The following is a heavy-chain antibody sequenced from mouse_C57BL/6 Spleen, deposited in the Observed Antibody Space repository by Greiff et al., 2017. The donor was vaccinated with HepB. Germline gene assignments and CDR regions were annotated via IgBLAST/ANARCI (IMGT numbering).Heavy chain of an antibody. D-gene: IGHD2-3*01. V-gene: IGHV1-55*01. CDR2: IYPGSGST. Sequence: QVQLQQPGAELVKPGASVKMSCKASGYTFTSYWITWVKQRPGQGLEWIGDIYPGSGSTNYNEKFKSKATLTVDTSSSTAYMQLSSLTSEDSAVYCCARWLLRDYYAMDYWGQGTSVTVSS. CDR3: ARWLLRDYYAMDY. J-gene: IGHJ4*01. CDR1: GYTFTSYW.